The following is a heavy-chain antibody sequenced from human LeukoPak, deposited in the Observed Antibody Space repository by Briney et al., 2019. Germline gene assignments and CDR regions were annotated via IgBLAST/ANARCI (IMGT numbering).Heavy chain of an antibody. J-gene: IGHJ4*02. CDR2: INHSGST. V-gene: IGHV4-34*01. CDR3: ARGAEWLRSMGY. Sequence: SETLSLTCAVYGGSFSGYYWSWIRQPPGKGLEWIGEINHSGSTNYDPSLKSRVTISVDTSKNQFSLKLSSVTAADTAVYYCARGAEWLRSMGYWGQGTLVTVPS. CDR1: GGSFSGYY. D-gene: IGHD5-12*01.